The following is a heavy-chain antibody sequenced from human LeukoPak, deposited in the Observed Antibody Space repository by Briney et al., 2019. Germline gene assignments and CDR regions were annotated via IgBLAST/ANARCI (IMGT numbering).Heavy chain of an antibody. J-gene: IGHJ4*02. CDR3: AREPRDGHNSLDY. CDR1: GGSISSNNYY. Sequence: PSQTLSLTCTVSGGSISSNNYYWSWIRQPAGKGLEWIGRIYTSGSTNYSPSLKSRVTISLHTSKNQFSLKLSSVTAADTAVYYCAREPRDGHNSLDYWGKGTLVTVSS. CDR2: IYTSGST. V-gene: IGHV4-61*02. D-gene: IGHD5-24*01.